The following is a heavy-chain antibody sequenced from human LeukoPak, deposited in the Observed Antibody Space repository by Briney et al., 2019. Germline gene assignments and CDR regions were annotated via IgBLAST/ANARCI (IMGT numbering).Heavy chain of an antibody. J-gene: IGHJ4*02. V-gene: IGHV3-23*01. Sequence: GGSLRLSCAASGFIFSNYGMNWVRQAPGKGLEWVAAISASGSATSYADSVRGRFTISRDNSKSTTYLQMNSLRAEDTAVFYCAKGTIFGVVIITSYYFDYWGQGTLVTVSS. D-gene: IGHD3-3*01. CDR2: ISASGSAT. CDR1: GFIFSNYG. CDR3: AKGTIFGVVIITSYYFDY.